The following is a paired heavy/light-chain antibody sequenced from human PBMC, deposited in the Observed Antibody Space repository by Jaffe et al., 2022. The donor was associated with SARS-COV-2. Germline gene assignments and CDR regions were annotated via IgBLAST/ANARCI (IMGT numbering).Light chain of an antibody. CDR1: QSLLHTNEYNY. CDR2: LNS. V-gene: IGKV2-28*01. CDR3: MQAIDTPRIT. Sequence: DIVMTQSPLSLPVTPGEPASISCRSSQSLLHTNEYNYLHWYLQKPGQSPQLLIYLNSNRASGVPDRFSGSGSGTDFTLKISRVEAEDVGVYFCMQAIDTPRITFGQGTRLEIK. J-gene: IGKJ5*01.
Heavy chain of an antibody. D-gene: IGHD6-25*01. Sequence: QVQLQQSGPRLVKPSQTLSLTCAISGDSVSSESVAWNWIRQSPSRGLEWLARTYYRSKWYNDYAESVKSRITIYPDTSKNQLSLQLNSVTPEDTAVYYCARASGIAATNDYWGRGTLVTVSS. J-gene: IGHJ4*02. CDR1: GDSVSSESVA. V-gene: IGHV6-1*01. CDR2: TYYRSKWYN. CDR3: ARASGIAATNDY.